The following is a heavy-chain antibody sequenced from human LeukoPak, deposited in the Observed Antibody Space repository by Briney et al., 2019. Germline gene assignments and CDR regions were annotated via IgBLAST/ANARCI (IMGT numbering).Heavy chain of an antibody. Sequence: GGSLRLSCAASGLTLSHYYMTWVRQAPGKGLEWVANINRVGGEIYYVDSVKGRFTISRDNAKNSLYLQMNSLRAEDTAIYYCTRVGYIDEGIDYWGQGTLVTVSS. J-gene: IGHJ4*02. CDR3: TRVGYIDEGIDY. V-gene: IGHV3-7*04. CDR2: INRVGGEI. CDR1: GLTLSHYY. D-gene: IGHD5-24*01.